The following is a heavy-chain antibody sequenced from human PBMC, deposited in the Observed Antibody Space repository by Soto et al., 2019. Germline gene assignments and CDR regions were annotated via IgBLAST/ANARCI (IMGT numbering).Heavy chain of an antibody. J-gene: IGHJ6*02. D-gene: IGHD1-1*01. Sequence: RESPCNGLEWVALITYEGRNKYYADAVKGRFTISRDNAKNMVSLQMDSLRAEDTAVYYCAKARGANNWANYYGLDVWGQGTTVTVSS. CDR3: AKARGANNWANYYGLDV. V-gene: IGHV3-30*02. CDR2: ITYEGRNK.